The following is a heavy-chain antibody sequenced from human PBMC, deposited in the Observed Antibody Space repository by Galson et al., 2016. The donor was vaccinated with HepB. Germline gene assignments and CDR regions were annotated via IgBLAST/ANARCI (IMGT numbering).Heavy chain of an antibody. Sequence: SLRLSCAASGFTFNTYAMSWVRQAPGKGLEWVSTLSASGGATYYSDSVKGRFTISRDNSKSTLYLQMNSLRDEDTAVYYCAKGRTGTTGPVEYWGQGTLVTVSP. V-gene: IGHV3-23*01. CDR3: AKGRTGTTGPVEY. D-gene: IGHD1-1*01. CDR1: GFTFNTYA. J-gene: IGHJ4*02. CDR2: LSASGGAT.